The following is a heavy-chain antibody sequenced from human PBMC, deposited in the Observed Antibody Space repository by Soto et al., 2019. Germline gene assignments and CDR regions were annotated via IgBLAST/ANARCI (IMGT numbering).Heavy chain of an antibody. CDR2: ISGSGGST. J-gene: IGHJ6*03. CDR1: GFTFSSYA. D-gene: IGHD6-6*01. Sequence: EVQLLESGGGLVQPGGSLRLSCAASGFTFSSYAMSWVRQAPGKGLEWVSAISGSGGSTYYAASVKGRFTISGDNSKSTLYLQMNRRRAEDTAVYYCAKVPGGRAARKTDYYYYYMDVWGKGTTVTVSS. V-gene: IGHV3-23*01. CDR3: AKVPGGRAARKTDYYYYYMDV.